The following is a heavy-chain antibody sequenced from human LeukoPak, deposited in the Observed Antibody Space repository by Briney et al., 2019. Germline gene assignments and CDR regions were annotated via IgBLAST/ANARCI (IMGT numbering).Heavy chain of an antibody. CDR1: GVSFSDYF. V-gene: IGHV4-34*01. J-gene: IGHJ6*03. Sequence: PETLSLTSTLYGVSFSDYFWSWGRQPPGKGLEWRWEVSHGSTTNYNPFLESRVTISIDTSNSQFSLNLKSVTAADSGVYYCARDGIAVFGVITGNYYYMDVWGKGTTVTVSS. CDR2: VSHGSTT. CDR3: ARDGIAVFGVITGNYYYMDV. D-gene: IGHD3-3*01.